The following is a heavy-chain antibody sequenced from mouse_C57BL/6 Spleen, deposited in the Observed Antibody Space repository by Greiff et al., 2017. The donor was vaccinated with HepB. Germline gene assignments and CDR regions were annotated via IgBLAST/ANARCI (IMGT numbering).Heavy chain of an antibody. J-gene: IGHJ3*01. CDR2: ISYDGSN. D-gene: IGHD1-1*01. Sequence: DVQLQESGPGLVKPSQSLSLTCSVTGYSITSGYYWNWIRQFPGNKLEWMGYISYDGSNNYNPSLKNRISITRDTSKNQFFLKLNSVTTEDTATYYCARGGDYYGSSYCAYWGQGTLVTVSA. CDR3: ARGGDYYGSSYCAY. V-gene: IGHV3-6*01. CDR1: GYSITSGYY.